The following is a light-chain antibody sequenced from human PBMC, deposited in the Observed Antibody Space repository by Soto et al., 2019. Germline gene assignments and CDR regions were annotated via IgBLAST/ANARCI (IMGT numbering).Light chain of an antibody. J-gene: IGLJ1*01. Sequence: QSVLTQPPSASGTPGQRVTISCSGSSSNIGSNTVNWYQQLPGTAPKRLIYSNNQRPSGVPDRFSGSKSGTSASLAISGLQSEDEADYYCAAWDDSLNGPFYVFGTGTKLTVL. V-gene: IGLV1-44*01. CDR2: SNN. CDR1: SSNIGSNT. CDR3: AAWDDSLNGPFYV.